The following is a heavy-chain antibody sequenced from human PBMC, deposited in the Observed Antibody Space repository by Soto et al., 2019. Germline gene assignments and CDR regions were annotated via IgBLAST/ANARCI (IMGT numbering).Heavy chain of an antibody. CDR2: IYYSGST. V-gene: IGHV4-31*03. D-gene: IGHD4-4*01. Sequence: QVQLQESGPGLVKPSQTLSLTCTVSGGSISSGGYYWSWIRQHPGKGLEWIGYIYYSGSTYYNPSLKSRVSISVDTSKNPFSLKLRSVTAADTAVYYCARQLSTGRYFQHWGQGTLVTVSS. CDR3: ARQLSTGRYFQH. J-gene: IGHJ1*01. CDR1: GGSISSGGYY.